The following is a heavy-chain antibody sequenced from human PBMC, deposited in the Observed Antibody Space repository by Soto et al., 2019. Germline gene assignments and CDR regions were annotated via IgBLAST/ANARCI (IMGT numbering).Heavy chain of an antibody. CDR1: GGSISSGGYY. CDR2: IYYSGST. CDR3: ARYDYGSGSYYTDSSFDY. J-gene: IGHJ4*02. D-gene: IGHD3-10*01. Sequence: LSLTCTVSGGSISSGGYYWSWIRQHPGKGLEWIGYIYYSGSTYYNPSLKSRVTISVDTSKNQFSLKLSSVTAADTAVYYCARYDYGSGSYYTDSSFDYWGQGTLVTVSS. V-gene: IGHV4-31*03.